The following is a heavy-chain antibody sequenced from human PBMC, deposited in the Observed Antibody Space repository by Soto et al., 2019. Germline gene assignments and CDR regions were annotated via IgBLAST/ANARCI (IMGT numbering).Heavy chain of an antibody. CDR1: GGSFSTYY. J-gene: IGHJ5*02. CDR2: INYSGNT. CDR3: FGWLGSNWLDP. V-gene: IGHV4-34*01. Sequence: QVQPQQWGTGLLKPSETLSLTCAVYGGSFSTYYWNWIRQPPGKGREWTGEINYSGNTQYNPSLKSRVTMSLHTSKNQFSLKLTSVTAADTAVYYCFGWLGSNWLDPWGQGTLVTVSS. D-gene: IGHD3-22*01.